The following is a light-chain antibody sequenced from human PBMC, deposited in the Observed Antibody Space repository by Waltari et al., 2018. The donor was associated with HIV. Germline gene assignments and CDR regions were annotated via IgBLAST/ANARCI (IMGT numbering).Light chain of an antibody. J-gene: IGKJ4*01. Sequence: DIQMTQSPSSLSASVGDRVTITCRASQSIISYLNWYQQKPGKAPKLLIYAASSLQSGVLSRFSGSGSGTDFTITISSLQPEDFATYYCQQSYSTPLTFGGGTKVEIK. CDR2: AAS. V-gene: IGKV1-39*01. CDR3: QQSYSTPLT. CDR1: QSIISY.